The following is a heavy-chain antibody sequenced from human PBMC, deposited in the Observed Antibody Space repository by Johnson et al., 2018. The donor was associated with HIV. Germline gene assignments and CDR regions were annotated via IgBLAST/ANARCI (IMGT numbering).Heavy chain of an antibody. V-gene: IGHV3-NL1*01. CDR2: IYSGGTT. Sequence: QVQLVESGGGVVQPGRSLRLSCAASGFTFSSYGMHWVRQAAGRGLEWVSVIYSGGTTYHADSVKGRFIISRDNSKSTLYLQMNSLRAEDTAVYYCARIVRMTTVVIGDAFDIWGQGTKVTVSS. CDR3: ARIVRMTTVVIGDAFDI. CDR1: GFTFSSYG. D-gene: IGHD4-23*01. J-gene: IGHJ3*02.